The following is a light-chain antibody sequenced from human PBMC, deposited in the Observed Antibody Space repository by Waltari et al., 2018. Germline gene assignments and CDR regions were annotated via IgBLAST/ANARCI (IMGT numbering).Light chain of an antibody. CDR2: VNSDGSH. V-gene: IGLV4-69*01. J-gene: IGLJ3*02. CDR1: SGHSSNI. Sequence: QLVLTQSPSDSAYLGASVRLTCTLSSGHSSNIIAWHQQQPEKGPRYLMKVNSDGSHSKGDEIPDRFSGSSSGAERYLTISSLQSEDEADYYCQTGGHGTWVFGGGTKLTVL. CDR3: QTGGHGTWV.